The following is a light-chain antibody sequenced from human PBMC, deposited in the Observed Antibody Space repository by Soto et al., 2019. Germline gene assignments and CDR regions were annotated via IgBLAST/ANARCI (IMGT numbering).Light chain of an antibody. CDR3: QQFTWT. Sequence: DIQMTQSPSSQSASVGDRVTITCRASQSIGSYLNWYQQKPGKAPKLLIYDASSLESGVPSRFSGSGSGTEFTLTISSLQPDDFATYYCQQFTWTFSQGTKVDIK. CDR2: DAS. V-gene: IGKV1-5*01. CDR1: QSIGSY. J-gene: IGKJ1*01.